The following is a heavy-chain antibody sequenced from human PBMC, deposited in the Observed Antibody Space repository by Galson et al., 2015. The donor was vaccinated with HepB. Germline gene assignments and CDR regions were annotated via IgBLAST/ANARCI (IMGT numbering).Heavy chain of an antibody. CDR3: ARRYCGGDGYWLGDAFDI. D-gene: IGHD2-21*02. CDR2: IYPCDSDT. J-gene: IGHJ3*02. Sequence: QSGAEVKKPGESLKISCKGSGYSFTSYWIGWGRQMSGKGLEWLGIIYPCDSDTRYSPAFQGQVSISADKSTSTAYLQWSSLKASDTAMYDCARRYCGGDGYWLGDAFDIWGQGTMVTVSS. V-gene: IGHV5-51*03. CDR1: GYSFTSYW.